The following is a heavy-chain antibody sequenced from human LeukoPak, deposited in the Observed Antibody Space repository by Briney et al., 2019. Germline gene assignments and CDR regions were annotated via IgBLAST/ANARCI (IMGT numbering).Heavy chain of an antibody. Sequence: PGGSLRLSCAASGFTFSSYSMNWVRQAPGKGLVWVSRINSDGRSTSYADSVKGRFTIPRDNAKNTLYLQMNSLRAEDTAVYYCTRYLSGGFDSWGQGTLVTVSS. J-gene: IGHJ4*02. CDR3: TRYLSGGFDS. D-gene: IGHD2-15*01. V-gene: IGHV3-74*01. CDR1: GFTFSSYS. CDR2: INSDGRST.